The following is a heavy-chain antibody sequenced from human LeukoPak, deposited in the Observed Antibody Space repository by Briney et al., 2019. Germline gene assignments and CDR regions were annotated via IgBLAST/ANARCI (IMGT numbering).Heavy chain of an antibody. CDR1: GGSISSYY. J-gene: IGHJ4*02. CDR2: IYYSGST. D-gene: IGHD3-22*01. CDR3: ARDDSSGYYYGLFDY. V-gene: IGHV4-59*08. Sequence: PSETLSLTCTVSGGSISSYYWSWIRQPPGKGLEWIGYIYYSGSTNYNPSLKSRVTISVDTSKNQFSLKLTSVTAADTAMYYCARDDSSGYYYGLFDYWGQGILVTVSS.